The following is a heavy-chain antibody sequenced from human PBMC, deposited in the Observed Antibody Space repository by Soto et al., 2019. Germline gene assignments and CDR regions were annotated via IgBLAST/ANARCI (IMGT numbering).Heavy chain of an antibody. V-gene: IGHV1-3*01. J-gene: IGHJ6*02. CDR3: AREAVWFGNYYYGMDV. CDR2: INAGNGNT. CDR1: GYTFTSYA. Sequence: ASVKVSFKASGYTFTSYAMHWVRQAPGQRLEWMGWINAGNGNTKYSQKFQGRVTITRDTSASTAYMELSSLRSEDTAVYYCAREAVWFGNYYYGMDVWGQGTTVTVSS. D-gene: IGHD3-10*01.